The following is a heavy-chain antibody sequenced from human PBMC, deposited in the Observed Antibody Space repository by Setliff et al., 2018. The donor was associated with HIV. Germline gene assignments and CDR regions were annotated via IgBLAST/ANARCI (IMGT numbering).Heavy chain of an antibody. Sequence: SETLSLTCTVSGYSISSGYYWGWIRQPPGKGLEWIGRIYTSGSTNYNPSLKSRVTMSVDTSKNQFSLKLSSVTAADTAVYYCARDSPFNYWGQGTLVTVSS. CDR2: IYTSGST. CDR3: ARDSPFNY. J-gene: IGHJ4*02. CDR1: GYSISSGYY. V-gene: IGHV4-38-2*02.